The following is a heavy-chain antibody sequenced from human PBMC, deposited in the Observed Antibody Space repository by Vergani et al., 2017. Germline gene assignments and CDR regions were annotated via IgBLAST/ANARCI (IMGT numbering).Heavy chain of an antibody. CDR3: AKRATEGSYYNQCFQL. D-gene: IGHD1-26*01. CDR2: ISGSGSST. CDR1: GFTFSSYA. J-gene: IGHJ1*01. Sequence: EVQLLESGGGLVQPGGSLRLSCAAFGFTFSSYAMSWVRQAPGKGLEWVSAISGSGSSTYYADSVKGRFTISRDTSKNTLYLQMNSLRAEDTAAYYCAKRATEGSYYNQCFQLWGQGTLVTVSS. V-gene: IGHV3-23*01.